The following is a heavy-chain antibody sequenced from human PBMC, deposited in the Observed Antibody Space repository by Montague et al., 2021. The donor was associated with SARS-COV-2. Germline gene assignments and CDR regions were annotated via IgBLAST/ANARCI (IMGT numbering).Heavy chain of an antibody. J-gene: IGHJ4*02. CDR1: GGSISSSSYY. D-gene: IGHD6-13*01. CDR3: ARDRYSSRWYGQKYCFDD. Sequence: SETLSLTCTLSGGSISSSSYYWGWIRQPPGKGLEWIGKIDHSGSTNYXRSVKSRVTISVDTSKNQFSLKLSSVTAADTAVYYCARDRYSSRWYGQKYCFDDWGQGTLVTVSS. CDR2: IDHSGST. V-gene: IGHV4-39*02.